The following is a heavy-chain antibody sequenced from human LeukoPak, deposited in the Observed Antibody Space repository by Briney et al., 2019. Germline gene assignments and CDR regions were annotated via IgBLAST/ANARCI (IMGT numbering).Heavy chain of an antibody. Sequence: GGSLRLSCAASGFTFSSYAMHWVRQAPGKGLEWVAVIWYDGSNKYYADSVKGRFTISRDNSKNTLYLQMNSLRAEDTAVYYCARDTWSASGFDYWGQGTLVTVSS. CDR2: IWYDGSNK. CDR3: ARDTWSASGFDY. D-gene: IGHD1-26*01. J-gene: IGHJ4*02. CDR1: GFTFSSYA. V-gene: IGHV3-33*08.